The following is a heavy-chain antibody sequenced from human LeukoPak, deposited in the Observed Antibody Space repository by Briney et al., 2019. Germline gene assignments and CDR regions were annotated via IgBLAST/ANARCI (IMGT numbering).Heavy chain of an antibody. CDR3: ARDLPLGSSSNWFDP. CDR2: INPNSGGT. D-gene: IGHD2-2*01. Sequence: ASVKVSCKASGYTFTGYYMHWVRQAPGQGLEWMGWINPNSGGTNYAQKFQGRVTMTRDTSISTAYMELSRLRSDDTAVYYCARDLPLGSSSNWFDPWGQGTLVTVSS. J-gene: IGHJ5*02. V-gene: IGHV1-2*02. CDR1: GYTFTGYY.